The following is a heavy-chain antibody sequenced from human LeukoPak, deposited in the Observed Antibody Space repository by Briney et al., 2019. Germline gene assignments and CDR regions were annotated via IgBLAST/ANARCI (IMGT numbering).Heavy chain of an antibody. J-gene: IGHJ4*02. D-gene: IGHD5-18*01. CDR1: GFTFSSYA. Sequence: GGSLRLSCAAPGFTFSSYAMHWVRQAPGKGLEWVAVISYDGSNKYYADSVKGRFTISRDNSKNTLYLQMNSLRAEDTAVYYCAREAAMVRVFDYWGQGTLVTVSS. V-gene: IGHV3-30-3*01. CDR3: AREAAMVRVFDY. CDR2: ISYDGSNK.